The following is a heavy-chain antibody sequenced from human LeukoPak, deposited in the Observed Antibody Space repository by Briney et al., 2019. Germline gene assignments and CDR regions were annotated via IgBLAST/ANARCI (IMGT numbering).Heavy chain of an antibody. V-gene: IGHV3-21*01. Sequence: PGGSLRLSCAASGFTFSSHSMNWVRQAPGKGLEWVSSISSSSSYIYYADSVKGRFTISRDNAKNSLYLQMNSLRAEDTAVYYCASLLRGVPPYWGQGTLVTVSS. D-gene: IGHD3-10*01. CDR2: ISSSSSYI. J-gene: IGHJ4*02. CDR1: GFTFSSHS. CDR3: ASLLRGVPPY.